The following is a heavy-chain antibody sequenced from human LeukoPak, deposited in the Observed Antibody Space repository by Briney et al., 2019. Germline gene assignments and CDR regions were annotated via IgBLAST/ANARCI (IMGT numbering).Heavy chain of an antibody. D-gene: IGHD6-19*01. CDR3: AREPVAQPFDY. CDR1: EFTFSSYE. J-gene: IGHJ4*02. Sequence: GGSLRLSCAASEFTFSSYEMNWVRQAPGKGLEWVSYISSSSSTIYYADSVKGRFTISRDNAKNSLYLQMNSLRAEDTAVYYCAREPVAQPFDYWGQGTLVTVSS. CDR2: ISSSSSTI. V-gene: IGHV3-48*01.